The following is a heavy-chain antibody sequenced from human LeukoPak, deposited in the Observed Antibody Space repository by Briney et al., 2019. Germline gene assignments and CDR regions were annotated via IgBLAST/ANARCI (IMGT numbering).Heavy chain of an antibody. CDR2: IYYSGGT. V-gene: IGHV4-39*02. D-gene: IGHD5-18*01. CDR3: ARGPPLQLWTSYFDY. Sequence: SETLSLTCTVSSVSISSSSYFWGWVRQPPGKGLEWIGSIYYSGGTYYNPSLKSRVTISVDTSKNHFSLKLGSVTAADTAVYYCARGPPLQLWTSYFDYWGQGTLVTVSS. J-gene: IGHJ4*02. CDR1: SVSISSSSYF.